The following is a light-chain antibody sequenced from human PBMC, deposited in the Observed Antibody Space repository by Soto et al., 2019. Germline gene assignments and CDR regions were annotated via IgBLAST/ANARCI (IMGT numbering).Light chain of an antibody. Sequence: AIKMTQSPSSLSASVGDRVTITCRGSQGIRNDLGWYQQKPGKAPKLLIYAASSLQSGVPSRFSGSGSGTDFTLTISSLQPEDFAAYYCLQDYNYPWTFGQGTMVEIK. J-gene: IGKJ1*01. CDR3: LQDYNYPWT. CDR1: QGIRND. V-gene: IGKV1-6*01. CDR2: AAS.